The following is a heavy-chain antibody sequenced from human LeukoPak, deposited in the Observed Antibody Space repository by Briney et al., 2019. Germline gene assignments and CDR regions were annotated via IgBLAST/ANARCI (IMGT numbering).Heavy chain of an antibody. Sequence: PSETLSLTCTVSGGSISSSSYYWGWIRQPPGKGLEWIESIYYSGSTYYNPSLKSRVTISVDTSKNQFSLKLSSVTAADTAVYYCASSETYYYDSSGYYYFDYWGQGTLVTVSS. CDR2: IYYSGST. V-gene: IGHV4-39*01. D-gene: IGHD3-22*01. CDR1: GGSISSSSYY. J-gene: IGHJ4*02. CDR3: ASSETYYYDSSGYYYFDY.